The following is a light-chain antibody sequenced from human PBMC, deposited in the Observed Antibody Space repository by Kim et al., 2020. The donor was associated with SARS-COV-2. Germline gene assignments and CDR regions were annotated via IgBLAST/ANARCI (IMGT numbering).Light chain of an antibody. Sequence: ASVGARVTITCRASQSISSYLNWYQQKPGKAPKLLIYAASSLQSGVPSRFSGSGSGTDFTLTISSLQPEDFATYYCQQSYSTPQNSFGQGTKLEI. CDR1: QSISSY. J-gene: IGKJ2*03. V-gene: IGKV1-39*01. CDR2: AAS. CDR3: QQSYSTPQNS.